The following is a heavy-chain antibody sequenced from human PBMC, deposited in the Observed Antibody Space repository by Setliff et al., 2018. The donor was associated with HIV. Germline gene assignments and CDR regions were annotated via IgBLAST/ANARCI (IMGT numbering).Heavy chain of an antibody. Sequence: SETLSLTCTVSGCSISNYYWSWIRQPPGKGLEWIGYIYFTGNTNYNPSLKSRVTISLDTSKNQFSLKLSSVTAADTAVYFCARGIDWGHFYYYYMDVWGKGTTVS. CDR1: GCSISNYY. CDR2: IYFTGNT. D-gene: IGHD7-27*01. CDR3: ARGIDWGHFYYYYMDV. J-gene: IGHJ6*03. V-gene: IGHV4-59*01.